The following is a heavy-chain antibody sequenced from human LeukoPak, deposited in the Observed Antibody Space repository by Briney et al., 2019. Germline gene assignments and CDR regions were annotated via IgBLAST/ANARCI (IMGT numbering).Heavy chain of an antibody. D-gene: IGHD1/OR15-1a*01. CDR2: INHSGST. J-gene: IGHJ4*02. CDR1: GGSFSGYY. CDR3: ARGLEQITDY. V-gene: IGHV4-34*01. Sequence: SETLSLTCAVYGGSFSGYYWSWIRQPPGKGLEWIGEINHSGSTNYNPSLKSRVTISVDTSKNQFSLKLSSVTAADTAVYYCARGLEQITDYWGQGTLVTVSS.